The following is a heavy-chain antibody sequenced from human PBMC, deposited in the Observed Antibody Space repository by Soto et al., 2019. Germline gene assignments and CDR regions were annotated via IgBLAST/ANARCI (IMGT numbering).Heavy chain of an antibody. CDR2: ISGSGGST. Sequence: GGSLRLSCAASGFTFSSYAMSWVRQAPGKGLEWVSAISGSGGSTYYADPVKGRFTISRDNSKNTLYLQMNSLRAEDTAVYYCAKDTGSIAAPPPYYYYYYGMDVWGQGTTVTVSS. CDR3: AKDTGSIAAPPPYYYYYYGMDV. CDR1: GFTFSSYA. V-gene: IGHV3-23*01. J-gene: IGHJ6*02. D-gene: IGHD6-6*01.